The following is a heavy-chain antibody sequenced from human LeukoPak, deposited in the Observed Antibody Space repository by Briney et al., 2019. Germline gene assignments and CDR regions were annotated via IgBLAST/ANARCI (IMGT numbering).Heavy chain of an antibody. CDR1: GGSISSSSYY. Sequence: KTSETLSLTCTVSGGSISSSSYYWGWIRQPPGKGLEWIGSIYYSGSTYYNPSLKSRVTISLDTSKNQFSLQLSSVTAADTAVYYCARLSGRDYYFDYWGQGTLVTVSS. CDR2: IYYSGST. D-gene: IGHD4/OR15-4a*01. CDR3: ARLSGRDYYFDY. V-gene: IGHV4-39*07. J-gene: IGHJ4*02.